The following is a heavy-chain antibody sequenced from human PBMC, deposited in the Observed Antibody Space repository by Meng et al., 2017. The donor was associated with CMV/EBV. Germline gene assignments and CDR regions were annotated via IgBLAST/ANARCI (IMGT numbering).Heavy chain of an antibody. Sequence: QVQHQEWGGGRLRPLVHPFGASVVYGGFLRGYFWSWSRPPPGKGLKWIGEINHSGSTNYNPSLESRVTVSVDTSKNQFSLKLSSVTAAETAVYYCAREGDLEWLLKGSHTWFDPWGQGTLVTVSS. D-gene: IGHD3-3*01. CDR3: AREGDLEWLLKGSHTWFDP. CDR1: GGFLRGYF. J-gene: IGHJ5*02. V-gene: IGHV4-34*01. CDR2: INHSGST.